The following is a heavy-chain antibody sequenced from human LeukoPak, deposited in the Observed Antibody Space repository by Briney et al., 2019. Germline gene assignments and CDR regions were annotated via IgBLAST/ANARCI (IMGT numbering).Heavy chain of an antibody. Sequence: GGSLRLSCAASGFTFSSYWMHWVRQAPGKGLVWVSRINSDGSRTNYADSVKGRFTISRGNAKNTLYLQMNSMRAEDTAVYYCARGDIRGYYYGHFDYWGQGTLVTVSS. CDR2: INSDGSRT. CDR1: GFTFSSYW. V-gene: IGHV3-74*01. CDR3: ARGDIRGYYYGHFDY. D-gene: IGHD3-22*01. J-gene: IGHJ4*02.